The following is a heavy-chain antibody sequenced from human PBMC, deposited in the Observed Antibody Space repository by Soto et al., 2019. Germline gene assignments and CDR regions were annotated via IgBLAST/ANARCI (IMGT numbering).Heavy chain of an antibody. D-gene: IGHD5-18*01. CDR2: MNLSGGNT. Sequence: GASVKVSCKASGDTFTSQYVHWVRQAPGQGLEWMGMMNLSGGNTGYAQKFQGRVTMTRDTSVSTVYMELSSLRSEDTAVYYCARGEPAAMVFVYYYMDVWGKGTTVTVSS. CDR3: ARGEPAAMVFVYYYMDV. J-gene: IGHJ6*03. V-gene: IGHV1-46*01. CDR1: GDTFTSQY.